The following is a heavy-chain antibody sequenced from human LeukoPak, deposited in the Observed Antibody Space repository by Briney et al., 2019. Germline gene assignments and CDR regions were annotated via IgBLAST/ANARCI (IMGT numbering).Heavy chain of an antibody. Sequence: SETLSLTCAVSGGSISSSNWWSWVRQPPGKGLEWIGEIYHSGSTNYNPSLKSRVTISVDKSKNQFSLKLRSVTAADTAVYYCARDLGTSLLGFDYWGQGTLVTVSS. D-gene: IGHD7-27*01. CDR3: ARDLGTSLLGFDY. CDR2: IYHSGST. V-gene: IGHV4-4*02. J-gene: IGHJ4*02. CDR1: GGSISSSNW.